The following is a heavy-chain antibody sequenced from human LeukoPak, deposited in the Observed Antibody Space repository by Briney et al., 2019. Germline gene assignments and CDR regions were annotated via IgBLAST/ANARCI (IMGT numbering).Heavy chain of an antibody. CDR2: INPSGGST. CDR1: GYTFTSYY. J-gene: IGHJ5*02. V-gene: IGHV1-46*01. CDR3: ARDQKIGGNPGSFDP. D-gene: IGHD4-23*01. Sequence: ASVKVSCKASGYTFTSYYIHWVRQAPGQGLEWMGIINPSGGSTSYAQKSQGRVTMTRDTSTSTVYMELSSLRSEDTAVYYCARDQKIGGNPGSFDPWGQGTLVTVSS.